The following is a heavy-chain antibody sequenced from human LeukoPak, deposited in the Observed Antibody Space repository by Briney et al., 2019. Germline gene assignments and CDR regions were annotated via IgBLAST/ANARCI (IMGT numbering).Heavy chain of an antibody. CDR1: GYTFTSYD. CDR3: ARGYYGDPYFDY. Sequence: VASVKVSCKASGYTFTSYDINWVRQATGQGLEWMGWMNHNSGNTGYAQKFQGRVTMTRNTSISTAYMELSSLRSEDTAVYYCARGYYGDPYFDYWGQGTLVTVSS. J-gene: IGHJ4*02. CDR2: MNHNSGNT. D-gene: IGHD4-17*01. V-gene: IGHV1-8*01.